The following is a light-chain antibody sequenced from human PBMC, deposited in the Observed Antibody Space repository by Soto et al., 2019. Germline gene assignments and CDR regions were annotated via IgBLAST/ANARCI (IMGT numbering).Light chain of an antibody. CDR3: TSYAGGNNV. CDR1: SSDVGGYNY. J-gene: IGLJ1*01. Sequence: QSALTQPPSASGSPGQSVTISCTGTSSDVGGYNYVSWYQQNPGKVPKLMIYEVNKRPSGVPDLFSGSKCVNTASLTVSGLQAEEEDDYYCTSYAGGNNVFGTGTKVTVL. CDR2: EVN. V-gene: IGLV2-8*01.